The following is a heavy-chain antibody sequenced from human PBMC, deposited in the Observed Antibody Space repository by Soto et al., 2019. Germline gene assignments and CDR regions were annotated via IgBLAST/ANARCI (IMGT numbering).Heavy chain of an antibody. CDR2: IYYDGST. CDR1: GGSITSTIDY. CDR3: ARRGSASWRNWFDS. Sequence: PSETLSLTCSVSGGSITSTIDYWGWIRQSPGKGLEWTGNIYYDGSTFYNPSLKSRVTISVDTSKRQFSLRVSSVTAADTAVYYCARRGSASWRNWFDSWGQGTLVTVSS. J-gene: IGHJ5*01. D-gene: IGHD2-2*01. V-gene: IGHV4-39*01.